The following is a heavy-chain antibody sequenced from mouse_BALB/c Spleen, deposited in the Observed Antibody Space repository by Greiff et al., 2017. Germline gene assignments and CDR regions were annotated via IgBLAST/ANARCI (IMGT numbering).Heavy chain of an antibody. CDR2: ISSGGGNT. Sequence: EVKLVESGGGLVKPGGSLKLSCAASGFTFSSYTMSWVRQTPEKRLEWVATISSGGGNTYYPDSVKGRFTISRDNAKNNLYLQMSSLRSEDTALYYCARRYGNYVYFDYWGQGTTLTVSS. V-gene: IGHV5-9*03. CDR1: GFTFSSYT. J-gene: IGHJ2*01. CDR3: ARRYGNYVYFDY. D-gene: IGHD2-1*01.